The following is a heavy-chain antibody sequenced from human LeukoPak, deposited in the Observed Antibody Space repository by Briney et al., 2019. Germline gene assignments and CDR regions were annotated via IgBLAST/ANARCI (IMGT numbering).Heavy chain of an antibody. D-gene: IGHD3-10*01. CDR1: GFTFSSYG. Sequence: GGSLRLSCAASGFTFSSYGMHWVRQDPGKGLEWVAVISYDGSNKYYADSVKGRFTISRDNSKNTLYLQMNSLRAEDTAVYYCAKGHYGSGSWDYWGQGTLVTVSS. V-gene: IGHV3-30*18. J-gene: IGHJ4*02. CDR2: ISYDGSNK. CDR3: AKGHYGSGSWDY.